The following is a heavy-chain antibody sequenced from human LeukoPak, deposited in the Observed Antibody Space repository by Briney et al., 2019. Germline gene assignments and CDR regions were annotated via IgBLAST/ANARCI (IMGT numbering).Heavy chain of an antibody. CDR3: ARRGASSGGLDY. Sequence: GGSLRLSCAASGFTFSRSWMSWVRQAPGKGLEWVANIKEDGSEKYYVDSVKGRFTISRDNAKNSLYLQMNSLRAEDTAVYYCARRGASSGGLDYWGQGTLVTVSS. V-gene: IGHV3-7*01. D-gene: IGHD6-19*01. CDR2: IKEDGSEK. J-gene: IGHJ4*02. CDR1: GFTFSRSW.